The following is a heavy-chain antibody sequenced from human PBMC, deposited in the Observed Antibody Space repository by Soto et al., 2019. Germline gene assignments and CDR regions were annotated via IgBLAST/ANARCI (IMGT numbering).Heavy chain of an antibody. CDR2: IGTAGDT. J-gene: IGHJ5*02. CDR3: AREQYYYDSSGYWYWFDP. V-gene: IGHV3-13*01. D-gene: IGHD3-22*01. Sequence: EVQLVESGGGLVQPGGSLRLSCAASGFTFISYNMHWVRQATGKVLEWFSAIGTAGDTYYPGSVKGRFTISRENAKNSLYLQMNSLRAEDTAVYYCAREQYYYDSSGYWYWFDPWGQGTLVTVSS. CDR1: GFTFISYN.